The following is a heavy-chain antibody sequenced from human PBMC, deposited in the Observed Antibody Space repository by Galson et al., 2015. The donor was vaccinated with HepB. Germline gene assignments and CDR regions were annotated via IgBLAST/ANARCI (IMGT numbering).Heavy chain of an antibody. CDR3: ARADYHDSSGYFGL. CDR1: GFAFSRHA. D-gene: IGHD3-22*01. CDR2: IVGSGGRA. Sequence: SLRLSCAASGFAFSRHAMSWVRQAPAKGLEWVSSIVGSGGRAYYADSVKGRFAISRDNSKNTIYSQMNSLRAEDTAIYYCARADYHDSSGYFGLWGQGSRVTVSS. J-gene: IGHJ5*02. V-gene: IGHV3-23*01.